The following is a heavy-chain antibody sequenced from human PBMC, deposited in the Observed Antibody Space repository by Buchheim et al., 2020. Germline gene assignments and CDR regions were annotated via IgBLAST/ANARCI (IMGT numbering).Heavy chain of an antibody. V-gene: IGHV1-46*01. D-gene: IGHD3-3*01. Sequence: QVQLVQSGAEVKKPGASVKVSCKASGYTFTSYYMHWVRQAPGQGFEWMGIINPSGGSTSYAQKFQGRVTMTRNTSTSTVYMELSSLRSEDTAVYYCAREDGGIFGVENNNWFDPWGQGTL. CDR3: AREDGGIFGVENNNWFDP. CDR1: GYTFTSYY. CDR2: INPSGGST. J-gene: IGHJ5*02.